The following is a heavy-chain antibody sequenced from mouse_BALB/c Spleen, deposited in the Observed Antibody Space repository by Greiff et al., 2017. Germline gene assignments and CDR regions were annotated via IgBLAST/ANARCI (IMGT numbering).Heavy chain of an antibody. CDR3: TRGGSSHYYAMDY. CDR2: ISSGGSYT. V-gene: IGHV5-6-4*01. CDR1: GFPFSSYT. D-gene: IGHD1-1*01. J-gene: IGHJ4*01. Sequence: EVQRVESGGGLVKPGGSLKLSCAASGFPFSSYTMSWVRQTPEKRLEWVATISSGGSYTYYPDSVKGRFTISRDNAKNTLYLQMSSLKSEDTAMYYCTRGGSSHYYAMDYWGQGTSVTVSS.